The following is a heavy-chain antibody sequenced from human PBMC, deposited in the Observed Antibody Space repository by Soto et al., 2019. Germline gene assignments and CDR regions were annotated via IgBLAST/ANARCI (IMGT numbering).Heavy chain of an antibody. CDR2: IYYSGTT. J-gene: IGHJ6*04. CDR3: AREYQLQIGPSYYYYGMEV. Sequence: SETLSLTCTVSDDSISYYYWSLIRQPPGKGLECIWYIYYSGTTNINPSLMSRVTISLDTSEKQLSLRLSSVTAADAAVYYCAREYQLQIGPSYYYYGMEVWGKGTKVTVSS. D-gene: IGHD2-2*01. CDR1: DDSISYYY. V-gene: IGHV4-59*01.